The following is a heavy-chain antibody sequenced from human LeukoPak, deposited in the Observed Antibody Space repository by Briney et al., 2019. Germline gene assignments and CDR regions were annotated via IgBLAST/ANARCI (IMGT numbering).Heavy chain of an antibody. V-gene: IGHV4-59*08. CDR1: GGSISSYY. J-gene: IGHJ5*02. CDR2: IYYSGST. Sequence: SETLSLTCTVSGGSISSYYWSWIRQPPGKGLEWIGYIYYSGSTNYNPSLKSRVTISVDTSKNQFSLKLSSVTAADTAVYYCARVRGILANWFDPWGQGTLVTVSS. CDR3: ARVRGILANWFDP. D-gene: IGHD3-10*01.